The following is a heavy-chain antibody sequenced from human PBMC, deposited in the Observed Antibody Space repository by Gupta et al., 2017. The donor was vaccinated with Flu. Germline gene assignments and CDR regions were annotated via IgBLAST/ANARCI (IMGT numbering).Heavy chain of an antibody. CDR2: ISSSGSTI. D-gene: IGHD6-6*01. J-gene: IGHJ5*02. CDR1: GFTFSSYE. Sequence: EVQLVESGGGLVQPGGSLRLSCAASGFTFSSYEMNWVRQAPGKGLEWVSYISSSGSTIYYADSVKGRFTISRDNAKNSLYLQMNSLRAEDTAVYYCARVPLAARLRFDPWGQGTLVTVSS. V-gene: IGHV3-48*03. CDR3: ARVPLAARLRFDP.